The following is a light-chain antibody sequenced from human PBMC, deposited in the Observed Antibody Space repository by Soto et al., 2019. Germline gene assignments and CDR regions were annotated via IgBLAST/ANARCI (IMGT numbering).Light chain of an antibody. J-gene: IGLJ1*01. CDR1: SSDVGAYTY. V-gene: IGLV2-8*01. Sequence: QSVLTQPPSASGSPGQSVTISCTGTSSDVGAYTYVSWYQQRPGKAPKLMIYGVTERPSGVPDRFSGSKSGNTASLTVSGLQTEDEAYYYCSSYAGSNNYVFGTGTKV. CDR3: SSYAGSNNYV. CDR2: GVT.